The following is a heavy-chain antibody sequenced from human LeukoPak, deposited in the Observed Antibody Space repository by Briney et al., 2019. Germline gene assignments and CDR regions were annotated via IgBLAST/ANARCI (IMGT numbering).Heavy chain of an antibody. CDR1: GFTFNNND. J-gene: IGHJ4*02. CDR3: AKVGENVLRIYPHSYYFDS. CDR2: ISGSGGST. Sequence: GGSLRLSCAASGFTFNNNDMNWVRQAPGMSWVRQAPGKGLEWVSGISGSGGSTYYADSVKGRFTISRDNSKNRLYLQMKSLRAEDTAVYYCAKVGENVLRIYPHSYYFDSWGQGTLVAVSS. D-gene: IGHD2-15*01. V-gene: IGHV3-23*01.